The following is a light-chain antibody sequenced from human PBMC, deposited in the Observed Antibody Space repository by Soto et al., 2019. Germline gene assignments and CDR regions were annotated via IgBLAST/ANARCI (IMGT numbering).Light chain of an antibody. Sequence: QSVLTQPRSVSGSPGQSVTISCTATSSDIGGYNYVSWYQQHPGKAPKLMIYDVSKRPSGVPDRFSGSKSGNTASLTISGLQAEDEADYYCCSYAGSYSVVFGGGTKLTVL. J-gene: IGLJ2*01. CDR2: DVS. V-gene: IGLV2-11*01. CDR1: SSDIGGYNY. CDR3: CSYAGSYSVV.